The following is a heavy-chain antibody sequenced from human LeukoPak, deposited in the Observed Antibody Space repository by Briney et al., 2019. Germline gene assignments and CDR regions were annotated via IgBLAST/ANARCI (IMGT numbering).Heavy chain of an antibody. D-gene: IGHD1-26*01. CDR1: GYTFTGYY. CDR2: INPNNGGT. CDR3: ARDRHSGNYYLDY. V-gene: IGHV1-2*04. Sequence: ASVKVSCKASGYTFTGYYIHWVRQAPGQGLEWMGWINPNNGGTNYVQKFQGWVTMTRDTSISTACMELSRLRSNDTAVYYCARDRHSGNYYLDYWGQGTLVTVSS. J-gene: IGHJ4*02.